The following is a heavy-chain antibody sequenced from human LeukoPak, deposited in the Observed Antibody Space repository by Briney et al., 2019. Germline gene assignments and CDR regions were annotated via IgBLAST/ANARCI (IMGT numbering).Heavy chain of an antibody. CDR3: AGLWGAVTGFDP. J-gene: IGHJ5*02. V-gene: IGHV1-46*01. CDR1: GYTFTSYY. D-gene: IGHD3-16*01. Sequence: GASVKVSCKASGYTFTSYYMHWVRQAPGQGLEWMGIINPSGGSTSYAQKFQGRVTMTRDMSTSTVYMELSSLRSEDTAVYYCAGLWGAVTGFDPWGQGTLVTVSS. CDR2: INPSGGST.